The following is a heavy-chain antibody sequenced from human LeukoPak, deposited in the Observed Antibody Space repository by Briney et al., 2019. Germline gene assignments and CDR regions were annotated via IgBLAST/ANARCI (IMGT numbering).Heavy chain of an antibody. Sequence: ASVKVSCKASGYTFTSYGISWVRQAPGQGLEWMGWISAYNGNTNNAQKLQGRVTMTTDTSTSTAYMELRSLRSDDTAVYYCARDRTMVRGVTQEIDYWGQGTLVTVSS. CDR1: GYTFTSYG. V-gene: IGHV1-18*01. D-gene: IGHD3-10*01. CDR2: ISAYNGNT. J-gene: IGHJ4*02. CDR3: ARDRTMVRGVTQEIDY.